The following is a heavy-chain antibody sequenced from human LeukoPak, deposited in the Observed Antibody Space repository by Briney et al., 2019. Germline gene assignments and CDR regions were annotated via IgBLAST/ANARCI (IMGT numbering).Heavy chain of an antibody. V-gene: IGHV3-30*03. Sequence: PGGSLRLSCAASGFTFSSYSMNWVRQAPGKGLEWVALISYDGSNKYYADSVKGRFTISRDNGKSSLYVQMDSLRTEDTAVYYCARGRDYDFWSGYYAFDYWGQGALVTVSS. CDR1: GFTFSSYS. CDR3: ARGRDYDFWSGYYAFDY. J-gene: IGHJ4*02. CDR2: ISYDGSNK. D-gene: IGHD3-3*01.